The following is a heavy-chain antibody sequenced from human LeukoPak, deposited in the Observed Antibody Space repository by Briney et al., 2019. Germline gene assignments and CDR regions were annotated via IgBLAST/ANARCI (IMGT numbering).Heavy chain of an antibody. J-gene: IGHJ4*02. CDR1: GYXFTNYY. CDR2: INPSGGST. CDR3: ARRSPAYCGGDCYLDY. V-gene: IGHV1-46*01. Sequence: GASVKVSCKASGYXFTNYYLFWVRQAPGQGLEWMGIINPSGGSTSYAQKFQGRVTMTRDTSTSTVYMELSSLTSEDTAVYYCARRSPAYCGGDCYLDYWGQGTLVTVSS. D-gene: IGHD2-21*02.